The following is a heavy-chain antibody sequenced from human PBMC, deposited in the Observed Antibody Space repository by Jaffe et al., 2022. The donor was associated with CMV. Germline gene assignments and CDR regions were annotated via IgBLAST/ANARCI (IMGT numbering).Heavy chain of an antibody. D-gene: IGHD3-10*01. J-gene: IGHJ6*03. V-gene: IGHV3-7*03. Sequence: EVQLVESGGGLVQPGGSLRLSCAASGFTFSSYWMSWVRQAPGKGLEWVANIKQDGSEKYYVDSVKGRFTISRDNAKNSLYLQMNSLRAEDTAVYYCARDRKVRGVIIFFYYYMDVWGKGTTVTVSS. CDR3: ARDRKVRGVIIFFYYYMDV. CDR2: IKQDGSEK. CDR1: GFTFSSYW.